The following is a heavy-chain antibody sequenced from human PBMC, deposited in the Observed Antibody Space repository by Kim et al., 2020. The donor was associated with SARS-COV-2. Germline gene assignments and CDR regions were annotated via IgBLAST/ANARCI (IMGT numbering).Heavy chain of an antibody. D-gene: IGHD2-2*01. CDR3: ARLKYQLLSGGSVYYYYGMDV. V-gene: IGHV1-18*04. Sequence: ASVKVSCKASGYTFTSYGISWVRQAPGQGLEWMGWISAYNGNTNYAQKLQGRVTMTTDTSTSTAYMELRSLRSDDTAVYYCARLKYQLLSGGSVYYYYGMDVWGQGTTVTVSS. J-gene: IGHJ6*02. CDR1: GYTFTSYG. CDR2: ISAYNGNT.